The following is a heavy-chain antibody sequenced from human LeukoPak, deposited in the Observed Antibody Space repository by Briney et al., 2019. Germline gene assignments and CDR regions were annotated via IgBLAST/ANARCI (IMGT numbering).Heavy chain of an antibody. CDR1: GGSISSGGYS. CDR2: IYHSGST. V-gene: IGHV4-30-2*01. CDR3: ARAVVSSGWLDY. D-gene: IGHD6-19*01. J-gene: IGHJ4*02. Sequence: SQTLSLTCAVSGGSISSGGYSWSWIRHPPGKGLEWIGYIYHSGSTYYNPSLKSRVTISVDRSKNQFSLKLSSVTAADTAVYYCARAVVSSGWLDYWGQGTLVTVSS.